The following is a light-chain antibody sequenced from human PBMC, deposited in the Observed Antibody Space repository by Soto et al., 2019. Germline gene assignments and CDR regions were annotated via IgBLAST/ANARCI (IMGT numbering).Light chain of an antibody. V-gene: IGKV3-15*01. Sequence: EKARSQCPAHLSTIQGERARIPSPPTQTVSSNLAWYQQKPGQAPRLLIYGASTRAIDIPARFSGSGSETEFTLTISSLQSQDFAVYYSQNYSNWQTWTFGKGTKVDIK. CDR1: QTVSSN. J-gene: IGKJ1*01. CDR2: GAS. CDR3: QNYSNWQTWT.